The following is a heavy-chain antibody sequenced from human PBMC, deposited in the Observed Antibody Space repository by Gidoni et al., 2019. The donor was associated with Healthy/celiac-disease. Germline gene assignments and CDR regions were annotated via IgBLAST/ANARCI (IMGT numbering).Heavy chain of an antibody. CDR1: GVTFSSHA. J-gene: IGHJ4*02. CDR3: ANSMINGDQDNY. Sequence: EVQLLESGGGLVQPGGSLRLSCAASGVTFSSHAMSWVRQAPGKGLEWVSAISGSGGSTYYADSVKGRFTISRDNSKNTLYLQMNSLRAEDTAVYYCANSMINGDQDNYWGQGTLVTVSS. V-gene: IGHV3-23*01. D-gene: IGHD4-17*01. CDR2: ISGSGGST.